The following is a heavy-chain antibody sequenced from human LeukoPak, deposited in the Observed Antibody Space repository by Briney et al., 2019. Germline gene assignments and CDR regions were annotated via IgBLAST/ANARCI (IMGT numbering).Heavy chain of an antibody. V-gene: IGHV3-30*01. J-gene: IGHJ4*02. D-gene: IGHD6-19*01. CDR2: MSYDGSNR. CDR1: GFSFSSDA. CDR3: ARVLHRFQWLVAPFDY. Sequence: GGSLRLSCAASGFSFSSDALHWVRQAPGKGLEWVAVMSYDGSNRYYADSVKGRFTISRDNSKNTLYLQLNSLRADDTAVYFCARVLHRFQWLVAPFDYWGQGTLVTVSS.